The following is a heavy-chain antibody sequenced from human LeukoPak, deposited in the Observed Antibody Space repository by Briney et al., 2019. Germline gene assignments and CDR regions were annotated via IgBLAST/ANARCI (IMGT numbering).Heavy chain of an antibody. Sequence: SETLSLTCTVSGGSISSSSYYWGWIRQPPGKGLEWIGSIYYSGSTYYNPSLKSRVTISVDTSKNQFSLKLSSVTAADTAVYYCARHDFVHTTMVRNYWGQGTLVTVSS. V-gene: IGHV4-39*01. CDR1: GGSISSSSYY. CDR2: IYYSGST. J-gene: IGHJ4*02. CDR3: ARHDFVHTTMVRNY. D-gene: IGHD5-18*01.